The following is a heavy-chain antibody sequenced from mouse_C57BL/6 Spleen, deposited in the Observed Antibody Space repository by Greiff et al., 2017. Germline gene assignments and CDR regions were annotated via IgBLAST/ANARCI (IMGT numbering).Heavy chain of an antibody. CDR3: ARGGYGDYYAMDY. J-gene: IGHJ4*01. Sequence: QVHVKQSGPELVKPGASVKLSCKASGYTFTSYDINWVKQRPGQGLEWIGWIYPRDGSTKYNEKFKGKATLTVDTSSSTAYMELHSLTSEDSAVYFCARGGYGDYYAMDYWGQGTSVTVSS. V-gene: IGHV1-85*01. CDR2: IYPRDGST. D-gene: IGHD2-13*01. CDR1: GYTFTSYD.